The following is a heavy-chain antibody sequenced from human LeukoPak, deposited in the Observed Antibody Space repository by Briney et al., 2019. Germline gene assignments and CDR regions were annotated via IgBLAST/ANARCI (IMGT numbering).Heavy chain of an antibody. CDR1: GFTFSSYA. V-gene: IGHV3-23*01. CDR2: ISGSGYST. D-gene: IGHD3-16*02. CDR3: ARVRASGYDYVWGSYRYVSRYYYYYMDV. Sequence: GGTLRLSCAASGFTFSSYAMSWVRQAPGKGLEWVSAISGSGYSTYYADSVKGRFTISRDNSKNTLYLQMNSLRAEDTAVYYCARVRASGYDYVWGSYRYVSRYYYYYMDVWGKGTTVTVSS. J-gene: IGHJ6*03.